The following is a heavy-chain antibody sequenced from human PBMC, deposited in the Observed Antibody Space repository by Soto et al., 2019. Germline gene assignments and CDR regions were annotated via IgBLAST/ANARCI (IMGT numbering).Heavy chain of an antibody. Sequence: ESLKISCKGSGYSFTSYWIGWVRQMPGKGLEWIGYIYYSGSTNYNPSLKSRVTISIDTSKNQFSLKLSSVTAADTAVYYCARVPQLVVFDSWGQGTLVTVSS. CDR3: ARVPQLVVFDS. D-gene: IGHD6-6*01. CDR2: IYYSGST. CDR1: GYSFTSYW. V-gene: IGHV4-59*01. J-gene: IGHJ4*02.